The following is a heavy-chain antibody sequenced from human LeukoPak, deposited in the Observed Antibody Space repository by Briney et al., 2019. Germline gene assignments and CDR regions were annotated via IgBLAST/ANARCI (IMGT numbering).Heavy chain of an antibody. CDR1: GFTVSSNY. CDR2: IYGGGST. Sequence: GGSLRLSCAASGFTVSSNYMNWVRQAPGKGLEWVSVIYGGGSTNYADSVKGRFTISRDNSKNTLYLQMNSLRAEDTGVYYCAAWTGRAFDIWGHGTMVTVSS. J-gene: IGHJ3*02. CDR3: AAWTGRAFDI. D-gene: IGHD3/OR15-3a*01. V-gene: IGHV3-53*01.